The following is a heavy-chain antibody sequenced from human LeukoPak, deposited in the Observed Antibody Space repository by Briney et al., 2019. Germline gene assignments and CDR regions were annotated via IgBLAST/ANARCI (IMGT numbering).Heavy chain of an antibody. D-gene: IGHD1-26*01. CDR3: ARDYSGSYLGGIDY. CDR2: INLNSGGT. J-gene: IGHJ4*02. V-gene: IGHV1-2*02. CDR1: GYTFTGYY. Sequence: ASVKVSCKASGYTFTGYYMHWVRQAPGQGLEWMGWINLNSGGTNYAQKFQGRVTMTRDTSISTAYMELSRLRSDDTAVYYCARDYSGSYLGGIDYWGQGTLVTVSS.